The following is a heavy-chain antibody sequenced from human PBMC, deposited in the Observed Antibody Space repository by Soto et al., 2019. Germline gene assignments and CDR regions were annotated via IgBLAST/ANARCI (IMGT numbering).Heavy chain of an antibody. J-gene: IGHJ3*02. CDR2: ISSSGSTI. D-gene: IGHD3-22*01. CDR3: ARDRKDYDSSGYYLDAFDI. Sequence: EVQLVESGGGLVQPGGSLRLSCAASGFTFSSYEMNWVRQAPGKGLEWVSYISSSGSTIYYADSVKGRFTISRDNAKNSLYLKMNSLRAEDTAVYYCARDRKDYDSSGYYLDAFDIWGQGTMVTVSS. CDR1: GFTFSSYE. V-gene: IGHV3-48*03.